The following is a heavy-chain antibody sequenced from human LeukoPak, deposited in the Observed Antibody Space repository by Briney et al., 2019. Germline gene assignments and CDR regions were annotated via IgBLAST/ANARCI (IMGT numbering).Heavy chain of an antibody. Sequence: SETLSLTCAVYGGSFSGYYWSWIRQPPGKGLEWIGEINHSGSTNYNPSLKSRVTISVDTSKNQFSLKLSSVTAADTAVYYCARGLYYYGMDVWGQGATVTVSS. J-gene: IGHJ6*02. V-gene: IGHV4-34*01. CDR2: INHSGST. CDR3: ARGLYYYGMDV. CDR1: GGSFSGYY.